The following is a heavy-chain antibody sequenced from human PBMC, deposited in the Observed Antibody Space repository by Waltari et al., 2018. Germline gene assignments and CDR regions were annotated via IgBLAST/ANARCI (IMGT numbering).Heavy chain of an antibody. D-gene: IGHD6-6*01. Sequence: EVQLVESGGGLVKPGGSLRLSCAASGFTFSRYSMNWVRQAPGKGLEWVSSISSSSSYIYYADSVKGRFTISRDNAKNSLYLQMNSLRAEDTAVYYCARVIAAQYYFDYWGQGTLVTVSS. CDR3: ARVIAAQYYFDY. V-gene: IGHV3-21*01. CDR2: ISSSSSYI. CDR1: GFTFSRYS. J-gene: IGHJ4*02.